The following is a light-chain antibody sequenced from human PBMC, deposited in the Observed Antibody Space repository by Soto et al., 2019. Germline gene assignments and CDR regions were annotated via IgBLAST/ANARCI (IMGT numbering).Light chain of an antibody. CDR2: GAS. CDR1: QSVSNN. V-gene: IGKV3-15*01. J-gene: IGKJ5*01. Sequence: IVLTQSPGTLSLSPGERATLSCRASQSVSNNYLAWYQQKPGQAPRLLIYGASTRAAGIPARFRGSRSGTEFTLTISSLLSEDFAVYYCQQYDNWPPITFGQGTRLEIK. CDR3: QQYDNWPPIT.